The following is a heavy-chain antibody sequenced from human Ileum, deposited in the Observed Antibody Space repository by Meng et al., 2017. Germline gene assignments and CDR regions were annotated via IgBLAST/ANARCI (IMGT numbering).Heavy chain of an antibody. V-gene: IGHV4-61*02. CDR1: GGSISSGNYY. D-gene: IGHD5-12*01. J-gene: IGHJ4*02. CDR3: ATEVEYSGYNQYYFDN. CDR2: IYTSGST. Sequence: SETLSLTCTASGGSISSGNYYWSWIRQPAGRGLEWVGRIYTSGSTDYNAALKSRVTISVETSRNQFSLNLYSVTAADTAMYYCATEVEYSGYNQYYFDNWGQGTLVTVSS.